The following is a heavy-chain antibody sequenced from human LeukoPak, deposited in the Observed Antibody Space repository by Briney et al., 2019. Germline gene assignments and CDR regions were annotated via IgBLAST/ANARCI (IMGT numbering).Heavy chain of an antibody. CDR1: GFPFSSYN. CDR2: ISSSSSYI. D-gene: IGHD3-22*01. CDR3: AHRPYDSSGYYSN. J-gene: IGHJ4*02. Sequence: GGSQRLSCAPSGFPFSSYNKTWARHSPGKALEWVSSISSSSSYIYYADSVKGRFTISRDNAKNSLYLQMNSLRAEDTAVYYCAHRPYDSSGYYSNWGQGTLVTVSS. V-gene: IGHV3-21*01.